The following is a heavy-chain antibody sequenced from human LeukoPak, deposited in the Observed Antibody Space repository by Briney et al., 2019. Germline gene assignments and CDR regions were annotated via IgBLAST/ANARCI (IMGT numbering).Heavy chain of an antibody. J-gene: IGHJ4*02. Sequence: GGSLRLSCAASGFTFSSYWMSWVRQAPGKGLEWVANIKQDGSEIDSVDSLKGRFTISRDNAKNSVYLQMNSLRAEDTAVYYCARDRAGILDYWGQGTLVTVSS. CDR3: ARDRAGILDY. V-gene: IGHV3-7*01. CDR2: IKQDGSEI. D-gene: IGHD3-10*01. CDR1: GFTFSSYW.